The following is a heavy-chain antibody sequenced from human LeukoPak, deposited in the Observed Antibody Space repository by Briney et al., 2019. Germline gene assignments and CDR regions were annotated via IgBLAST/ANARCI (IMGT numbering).Heavy chain of an antibody. CDR1: GGSISSRSYY. V-gene: IGHV4-39*01. CDR3: ARQGTSYSNYAY. J-gene: IGHJ4*02. D-gene: IGHD4-11*01. CDR2: IYYSGGT. Sequence: SETLSLTCTVSGGSISSRSYYWGWIRQPPGKGLEWIGSIYYSGGTYYSPSLKSRATISVDTSKNQFSLKLSSVTAADTAVYYCARQGTSYSNYAYWGQGTLVTVSS.